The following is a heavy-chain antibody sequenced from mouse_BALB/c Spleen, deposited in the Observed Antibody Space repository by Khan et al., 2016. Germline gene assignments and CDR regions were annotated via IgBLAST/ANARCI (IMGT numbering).Heavy chain of an antibody. V-gene: IGHV3-2*02. D-gene: IGHD2-4*01. J-gene: IGHJ4*01. CDR3: ARLDYDGYYYAMDY. Sequence: EVQLQESGPGLVKPSQSLSLTCTVTGYSITSDYAWNWIRQFPGNKLEWMGYISYSGSTSYNPSLKRRISITRDTSKNQFFLQLNSVTTEDTAAYYCARLDYDGYYYAMDYWGQRTSVTVSS. CDR2: ISYSGST. CDR1: GYSITSDYA.